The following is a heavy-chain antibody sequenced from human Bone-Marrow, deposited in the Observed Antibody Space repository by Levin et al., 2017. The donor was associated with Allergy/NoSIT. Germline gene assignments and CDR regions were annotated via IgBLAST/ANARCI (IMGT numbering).Heavy chain of an antibody. CDR1: GFTFSSYW. Sequence: GESLKISCAASGFTFSSYWMSWVRQAPGRGLEWVANINQDGSENYYVDSVKGRFTISRDNAKNSLYLEMSSLRAEDTAVYYCARKKYYYDSSSMGWFDPWGQGTLVTVSS. D-gene: IGHD3-22*01. CDR2: INQDGSEN. CDR3: ARKKYYYDSSSMGWFDP. J-gene: IGHJ5*02. V-gene: IGHV3-7*01.